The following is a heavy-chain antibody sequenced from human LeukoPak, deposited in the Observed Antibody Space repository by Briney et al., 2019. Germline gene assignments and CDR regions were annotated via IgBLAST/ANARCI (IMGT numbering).Heavy chain of an antibody. CDR2: ISGSGGST. CDR3: AKVPQYSSSSRSSYYIDY. CDR1: GFTFSSYA. D-gene: IGHD6-6*01. Sequence: GGSLRLSCAASGFTFSSYAMSWVRQAPGKGLEWVSAISGSGGSTYYADSVKGRFTISRDNSKNTLYLQMNSLRAEDTAVYYCAKVPQYSSSSRSSYYIDYWGQGTLVTVSS. J-gene: IGHJ4*02. V-gene: IGHV3-23*01.